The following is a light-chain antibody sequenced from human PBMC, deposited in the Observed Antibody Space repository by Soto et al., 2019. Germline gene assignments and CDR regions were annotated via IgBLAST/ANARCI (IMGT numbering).Light chain of an antibody. V-gene: IGLV2-8*01. Sequence: QSALTQPPSASGSPGQSVTISCTGTSSDIGAYNYISWYQHHPGQAPKLIIYEVNKRPSGVPDRLSGSKSANTASLTVSGLKAEDEAYYYCSSHAGSNYLLFCGGTQLTVL. CDR2: EVN. CDR3: SSHAGSNYLL. CDR1: SSDIGAYNY. J-gene: IGLJ2*01.